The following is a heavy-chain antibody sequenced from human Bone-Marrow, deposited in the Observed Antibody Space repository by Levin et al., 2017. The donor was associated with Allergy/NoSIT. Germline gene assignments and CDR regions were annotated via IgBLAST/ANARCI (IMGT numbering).Heavy chain of an antibody. CDR1: GGSVSVGSYY. CDR3: VREVGDGYNYFDS. CDR2: IYYSGRT. V-gene: IGHV4-61*01. Sequence: PSETLSLTCSVSGGSVSVGSYYWNWIRQPPGKGLEWIGNIYYSGRTNYNPSLKRRLTISVDTAKKQFSLKLTSVTAADTAVYYCVREVGDGYNYFDSWGQGTLVTVSS. D-gene: IGHD5-24*01. J-gene: IGHJ4*02.